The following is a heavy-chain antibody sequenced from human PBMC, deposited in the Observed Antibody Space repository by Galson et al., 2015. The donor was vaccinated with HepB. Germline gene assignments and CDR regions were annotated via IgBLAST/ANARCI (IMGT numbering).Heavy chain of an antibody. D-gene: IGHD2-2*01. V-gene: IGHV1-18*01. CDR1: GYTLTSYG. Sequence: SVKVSCKASGYTLTSYGISWVRQAPGQGLEWMGWISAKNGNTNYAQNLQGRVTMTTDTSTSTVYMEMRSLRSEDTAVYYCARDLGSTSCYGLCYNVIDVWGQGTTVTVSS. CDR2: ISAKNGNT. CDR3: ARDLGSTSCYGLCYNVIDV. J-gene: IGHJ6*02.